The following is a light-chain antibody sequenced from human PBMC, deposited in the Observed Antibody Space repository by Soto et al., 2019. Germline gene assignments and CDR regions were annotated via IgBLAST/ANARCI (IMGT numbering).Light chain of an antibody. J-gene: IGKJ4*01. V-gene: IGKV1-9*01. CDR2: ASS. Sequence: DNQLTQSPSFLSASIGDSVTITCRASQYTDTYVAWYQQKPGKGPTLLIYASSILHDGVPARFSGSGAGTSFTLTISGLQPEDAGTYFCEQRDSSPRTFGGGTKVDIK. CDR3: EQRDSSPRT. CDR1: QYTDTY.